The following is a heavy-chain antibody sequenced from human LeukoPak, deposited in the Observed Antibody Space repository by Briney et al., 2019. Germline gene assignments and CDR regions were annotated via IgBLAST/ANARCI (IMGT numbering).Heavy chain of an antibody. Sequence: SETLSLTCTVSGGSISSYYWSWIRQPPGRGLEWIGYIYYTGNTNYNPSLKSRVTISVDTSKNQFSLKLTSVAAADTAVYFCARGYSATYGRFDPWGQGTLVTVSS. D-gene: IGHD1-26*01. CDR1: GGSISSYY. CDR2: IYYTGNT. CDR3: ARGYSATYGRFDP. J-gene: IGHJ5*02. V-gene: IGHV4-59*01.